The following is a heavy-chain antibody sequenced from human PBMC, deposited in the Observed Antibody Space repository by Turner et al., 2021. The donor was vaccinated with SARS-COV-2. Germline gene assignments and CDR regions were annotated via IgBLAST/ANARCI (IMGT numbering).Heavy chain of an antibody. D-gene: IGHD6-19*01. CDR1: GFTFSSYA. Sequence: EVQLLESGGGLVQPGGSLRLTCAASGFTFSSYAMSWVRQAPGKGLEWVSTISGSGGSTYYADSVKGRFTISRDNSKNTLYLQMNSLRAEDTAVYYCAKGTMYSSGWTAGWGQGTLVTVSS. CDR2: ISGSGGST. CDR3: AKGTMYSSGWTAG. J-gene: IGHJ4*02. V-gene: IGHV3-23*01.